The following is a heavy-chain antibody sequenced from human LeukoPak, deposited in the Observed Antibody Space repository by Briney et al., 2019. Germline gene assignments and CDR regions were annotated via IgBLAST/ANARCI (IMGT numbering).Heavy chain of an antibody. J-gene: IGHJ1*01. Sequence: GASVKVSCKAFGYTFTGYYMHWVRQAPGQGLEWMGWINPNSGGTNYAQKFQGRVTMTRDTSIGTAYMELNRLRSDDTAVYYCARGSHDSSDFEYFHHWGQGTLVTVSS. D-gene: IGHD3-22*01. V-gene: IGHV1-2*02. CDR3: ARGSHDSSDFEYFHH. CDR2: INPNSGGT. CDR1: GYTFTGYY.